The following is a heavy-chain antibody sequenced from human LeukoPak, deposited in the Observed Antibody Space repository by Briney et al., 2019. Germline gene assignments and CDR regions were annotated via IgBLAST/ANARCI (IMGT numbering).Heavy chain of an antibody. CDR2: IRSKANNYAP. CDR3: TRFRDTALDF. Sequence: PGGSLKLSCAASGFTFSGSAIHWVRQASGKGLEWVGRIRSKANNYAPAYAASVKGRFTISRDDSKNTAYLQMNTLKTEDTAVYYCTRFRDTALDFWGQGTLVTVSS. V-gene: IGHV3-73*01. CDR1: GFTFSGSA. J-gene: IGHJ4*02. D-gene: IGHD5-18*01.